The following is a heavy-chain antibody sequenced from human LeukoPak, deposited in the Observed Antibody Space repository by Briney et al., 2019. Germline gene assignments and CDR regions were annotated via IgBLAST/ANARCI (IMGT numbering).Heavy chain of an antibody. CDR3: ARGGGIVVVPAAIRPYRYNWFDP. CDR2: INHSGST. J-gene: IGHJ5*02. Sequence: PSETLSLTCAVYGGSFSGYYWSWLRQPPGKGLEWIGEINHSGSTNYNPSLKSRVTISVDTSKTQFSLKLSYVTAADTAVYYCARGGGIVVVPAAIRPYRYNWFDPWGQGTLVTVSS. CDR1: GGSFSGYY. D-gene: IGHD2-2*01. V-gene: IGHV4-34*01.